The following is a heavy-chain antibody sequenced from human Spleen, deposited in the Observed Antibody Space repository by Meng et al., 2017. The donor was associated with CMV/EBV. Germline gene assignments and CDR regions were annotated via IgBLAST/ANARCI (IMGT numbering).Heavy chain of an antibody. CDR3: ARDRPPRVVVPAASMDV. V-gene: IGHV3-69-1*01. CDR2: FSSSSYI. D-gene: IGHD2-2*01. CDR1: GGSISSSSYY. J-gene: IGHJ6*02. Sequence: ETLSLTCTVSGGSISSSSYYWGWVRQAPGKGLEWVSSFSSSSYIYYADSVKGRFTISRDNAKNSLYLQMNSLRAEDTAVYYCARDRPPRVVVPAASMDVWGQGTTVTVSS.